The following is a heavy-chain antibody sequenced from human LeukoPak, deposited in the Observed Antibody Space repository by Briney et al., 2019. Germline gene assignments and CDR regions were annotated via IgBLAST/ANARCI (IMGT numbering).Heavy chain of an antibody. Sequence: SETLSLTCTVSGGSISSGGYYWSWIRQPPGKGLEWIGYTYHSGSTYYNPSLKSRVTISVDRSKNQFSLKLSSVTAADTAVYYCASTLGEYSSSSDYWGQGTLVTVSS. V-gene: IGHV4-30-2*01. CDR1: GGSISSGGYY. CDR2: TYHSGST. J-gene: IGHJ4*02. CDR3: ASTLGEYSSSSDY. D-gene: IGHD6-6*01.